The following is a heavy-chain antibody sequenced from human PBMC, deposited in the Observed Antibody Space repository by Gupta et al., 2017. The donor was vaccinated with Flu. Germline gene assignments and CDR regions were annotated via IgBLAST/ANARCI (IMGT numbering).Heavy chain of an antibody. CDR2: VGYSGNT. D-gene: IGHD2/OR15-2a*01. Sequence: QPQLQESGPGLVKPSETLSLICTVSGGSISDTSYYWGWIRQPPGKGLEWIGNVGYSGNTFYNPSLKSRVTISVDTSKNQVSLKLSSVTAADTAVYYCARRITYGKTFDYWGQGSLVTVSS. J-gene: IGHJ4*02. V-gene: IGHV4-39*01. CDR3: ARRITYGKTFDY. CDR1: GGSISDTSYY.